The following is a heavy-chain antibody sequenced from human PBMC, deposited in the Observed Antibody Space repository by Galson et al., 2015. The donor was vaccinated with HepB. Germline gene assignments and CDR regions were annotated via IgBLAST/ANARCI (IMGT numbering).Heavy chain of an antibody. CDR1: GGTFSSYA. CDR2: IIPILGIV. V-gene: IGHV1-69*04. D-gene: IGHD2-2*01. CDR3: ATPSPGSYCSSTSCYED. J-gene: IGHJ4*02. Sequence: SVKVSCKASGGTFSSYAVSWVRQAPGQGLEWMGRIIPILGIVNYAQKFQGRVTITADKSTTTAHMELSSLRFEDTAVYYCATPSPGSYCSSTSCYEDWGQGTLVTVSS.